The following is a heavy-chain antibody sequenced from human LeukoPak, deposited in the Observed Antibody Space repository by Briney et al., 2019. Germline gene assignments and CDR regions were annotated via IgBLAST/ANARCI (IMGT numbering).Heavy chain of an antibody. V-gene: IGHV4-30-4*01. D-gene: IGHD2-15*01. CDR2: IYYSGST. CDR3: AREQVAASDYYYYGMDV. CDR1: GGSISSGDYY. Sequence: SETLSLTCTVSGGSISSGDYYRSWIRQPPGKGLEWIGYIYYSGSTYYNPSLKSRVTLSLDTSKNQFSLKLSSVTAADTAVYYCAREQVAASDYYYYGMDVWGQGTTVTVSS. J-gene: IGHJ6*02.